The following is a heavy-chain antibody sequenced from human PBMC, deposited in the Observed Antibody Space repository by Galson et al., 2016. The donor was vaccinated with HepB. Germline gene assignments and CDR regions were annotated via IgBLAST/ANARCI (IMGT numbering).Heavy chain of an antibody. Sequence: SVKVSCKASGYTFTTYNIHWVRLAPGQGLEWMGIINPSGGSPNYAQKFQGRVTLTSDTPTSTVYMQLGSLRSDDTAVYYCTRGDGFWAGWTYWGQGTLVTVSS. CDR3: TRGDGFWAGWTY. J-gene: IGHJ4*02. V-gene: IGHV1-46*03. CDR1: GYTFTTYN. CDR2: INPSGGSP. D-gene: IGHD3/OR15-3a*01.